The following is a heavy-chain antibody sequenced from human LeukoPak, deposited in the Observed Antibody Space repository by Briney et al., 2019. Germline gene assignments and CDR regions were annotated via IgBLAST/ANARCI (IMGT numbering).Heavy chain of an antibody. V-gene: IGHV4-39*01. CDR3: ARLGWRGMYSFFVR. Sequence: PSETLSLTCADSGRSISSNIYYMCWIRQPPGKGLEWIGNIYYSGNTYYNPSLKSRVTISVDTSENQFSLKLSSVTAADTAVYCYARLGWRGMYSFFVRGGQRTLVTVSS. CDR2: IYYSGNT. D-gene: IGHD2-8*01. J-gene: IGHJ4*02. CDR1: GRSISSNIYY.